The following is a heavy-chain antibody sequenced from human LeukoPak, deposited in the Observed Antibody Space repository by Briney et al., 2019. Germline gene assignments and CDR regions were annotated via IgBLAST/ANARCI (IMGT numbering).Heavy chain of an antibody. CDR1: GFTFSKFG. D-gene: IGHD2-2*01. V-gene: IGHV3-30*19. CDR2: ISYAGSNK. J-gene: IGHJ4*02. Sequence: GGSLRLSCEGAGFTFSKFGMHWVRQAPGKGLEWVAVISYAGSNKYYADSVKGRFTISRDNSKNTLYLQMDSLRAEDTAVYYCARVGGIGYCTSTSCFFDYWGQGTLVTVSS. CDR3: ARVGGIGYCTSTSCFFDY.